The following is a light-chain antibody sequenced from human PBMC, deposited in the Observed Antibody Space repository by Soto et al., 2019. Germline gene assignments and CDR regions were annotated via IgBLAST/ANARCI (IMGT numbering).Light chain of an antibody. V-gene: IGLV2-8*01. CDR1: SSDVGGYNY. J-gene: IGLJ1*01. CDR2: EVS. CDR3: SSYAGSLYV. Sequence: QSALTQPPSASGCPGQSVTISCTGTSSDVGGYNYVSWYQQHPGKAPKLMIYEVSKRPSGVPDRFSGSKSGNTASLTVSGLQAEDEADYYCSSYAGSLYVFGTGTKLTVL.